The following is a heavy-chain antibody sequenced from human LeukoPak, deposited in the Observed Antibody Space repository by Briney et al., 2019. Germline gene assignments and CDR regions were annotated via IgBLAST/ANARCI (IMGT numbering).Heavy chain of an antibody. J-gene: IGHJ4*01. V-gene: IGHV3-21*04. CDR1: GFTFSSYN. Sequence: PGGSLRLSCAASGFTFSSYNMNWVRQAPGKGLEWVSSISGSSSYIYYADSVKGRFTISRDNAKNSLYLQMNSLRPDDTALYYCSTDPRLLIYWGHGTLVTVSS. D-gene: IGHD2-8*01. CDR3: STDPRLLIY. CDR2: ISGSSSYI.